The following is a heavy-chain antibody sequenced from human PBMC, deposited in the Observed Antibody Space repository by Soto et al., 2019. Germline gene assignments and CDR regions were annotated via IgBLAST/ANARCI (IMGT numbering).Heavy chain of an antibody. CDR2: IYYSGST. D-gene: IGHD3-16*01. V-gene: IGHV4-59*01. Sequence: PSETLSLTCTVSGGSISSYYWSWIRQPPGKGLEWIGYIYYSGSTNYNPSLKSRVTISVDTSKNQFSLKLSSVTAADTAVYYCARTLFRGGICFPPWRQGTLVTVSS. CDR1: GGSISSYY. J-gene: IGHJ5*02. CDR3: ARTLFRGGICFPP.